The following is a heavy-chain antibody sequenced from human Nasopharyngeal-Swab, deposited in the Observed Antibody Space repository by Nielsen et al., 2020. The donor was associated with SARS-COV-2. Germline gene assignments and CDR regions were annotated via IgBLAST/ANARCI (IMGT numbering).Heavy chain of an antibody. Sequence: ASVKVSCKASGYTFTSYAMHWMRQAPGQRLEWMGWINAGNGNTKYSQKFQGRVTITRDTSASTAYMELSSLRSEDTAVYYCARDTTGYGSGSIDWGQGTLVTVSS. CDR1: GYTFTSYA. V-gene: IGHV1-3*01. CDR2: INAGNGNT. J-gene: IGHJ4*02. D-gene: IGHD3-10*01. CDR3: ARDTTGYGSGSID.